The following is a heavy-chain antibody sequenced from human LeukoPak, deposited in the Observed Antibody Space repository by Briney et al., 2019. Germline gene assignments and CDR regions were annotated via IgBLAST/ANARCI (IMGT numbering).Heavy chain of an antibody. Sequence: ASVKVSCKASGYTFTSYYMHWVRQAPGQGLEWMGIINPSGGSTSYAQKFQGRVTMTRDTSTSTVYMELSSLRSEDTAVYYCARDRDYCSSTSCQTFNRFDPWGQGTLVTVSS. CDR2: INPSGGST. J-gene: IGHJ5*02. V-gene: IGHV1-46*01. CDR3: ARDRDYCSSTSCQTFNRFDP. CDR1: GYTFTSYY. D-gene: IGHD2-2*01.